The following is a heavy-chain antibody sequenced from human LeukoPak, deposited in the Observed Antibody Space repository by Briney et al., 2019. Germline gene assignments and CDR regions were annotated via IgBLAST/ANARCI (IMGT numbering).Heavy chain of an antibody. CDR2: VIPIFGTA. J-gene: IGHJ5*02. Sequence: VASVKVSCKASGGTFSSYAISWVRQAPGQGLEWMGGVIPIFGTADYAQKFPGRVTITTDESTSTAYMELSSLRSEDTAVYYCARDWGVGATHPNWFDPWGQGTLVNVSS. CDR1: GGTFSSYA. V-gene: IGHV1-69*05. D-gene: IGHD1-26*01. CDR3: ARDWGVGATHPNWFDP.